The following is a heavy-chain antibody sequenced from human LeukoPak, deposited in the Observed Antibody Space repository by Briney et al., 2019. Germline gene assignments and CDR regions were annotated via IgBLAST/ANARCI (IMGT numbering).Heavy chain of an antibody. V-gene: IGHV3-9*01. D-gene: IGHD3-9*01. Sequence: GGSLRLSCAASGFTFADYAMHWVREAPGKGLEWGSGISWNSGSIGYADSVKGRFTISRDNAKNSLYLQMSSLRAEGTALYYCAKGTSYDILTGYIGMDVWGQGTTVTVSS. CDR1: GFTFADYA. CDR2: ISWNSGSI. J-gene: IGHJ6*02. CDR3: AKGTSYDILTGYIGMDV.